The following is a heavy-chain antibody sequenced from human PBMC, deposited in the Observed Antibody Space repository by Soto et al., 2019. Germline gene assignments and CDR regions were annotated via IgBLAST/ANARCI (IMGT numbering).Heavy chain of an antibody. Sequence: GASVKVSCKASGYTFTSYDINWVRQATGQGLEWMGWMNPNSGNTGYAQKFQGRVTMTRNTSISTAYMELSSLRSEDTAVYYCARNPAYCGGDCSDYWGQGTLVIVSS. CDR3: ARNPAYCGGDCSDY. J-gene: IGHJ4*02. D-gene: IGHD2-21*01. CDR2: MNPNSGNT. V-gene: IGHV1-8*01. CDR1: GYTFTSYD.